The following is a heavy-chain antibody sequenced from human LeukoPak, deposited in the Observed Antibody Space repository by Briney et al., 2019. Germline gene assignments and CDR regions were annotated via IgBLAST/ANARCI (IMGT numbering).Heavy chain of an antibody. Sequence: PGGSLRLSCAASGFTFSSYGMHWVRQAPGKGLEWVSSISSDSGYIYYADSVRGRFTVSRDNAKSSLFLQMNSLRDDDTAVYYCARVHCSGRGCFQRYDGFHIWGQGTVVTVSS. D-gene: IGHD2-15*01. V-gene: IGHV3-21*01. J-gene: IGHJ3*02. CDR1: GFTFSSYG. CDR2: ISSDSGYI. CDR3: ARVHCSGRGCFQRYDGFHI.